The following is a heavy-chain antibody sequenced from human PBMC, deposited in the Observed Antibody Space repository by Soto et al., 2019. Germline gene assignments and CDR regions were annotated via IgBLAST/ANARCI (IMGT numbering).Heavy chain of an antibody. Sequence: PSETLSLTCTVSCGSISSGDYYWSWIRQPPGKGLEWIGYIYYSGSTYYNPSLKSRVTISVDTSKNQFSLKLSSVTAADTAVYYCARDQGMGAAAPSVWGQGTLVTVSS. CDR3: ARDQGMGAAAPSV. V-gene: IGHV4-30-4*01. J-gene: IGHJ4*02. CDR1: CGSISSGDYY. CDR2: IYYSGST. D-gene: IGHD2-15*01.